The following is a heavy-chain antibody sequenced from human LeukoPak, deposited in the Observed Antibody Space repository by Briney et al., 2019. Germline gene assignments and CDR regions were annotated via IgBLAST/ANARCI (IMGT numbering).Heavy chain of an antibody. Sequence: GGSLRLSCAASGFTFSTYAMSWVRQAPGKGLEWVSTISGSAGNIYYADSVKGRFAISRDNSKNTVYLQMSSLSPEDTAVYYCAKYGVVGAGYFDYWGQGTLVTVSS. V-gene: IGHV3-23*01. J-gene: IGHJ4*02. CDR2: ISGSAGNI. CDR3: AKYGVVGAGYFDY. CDR1: GFTFSTYA. D-gene: IGHD1-26*01.